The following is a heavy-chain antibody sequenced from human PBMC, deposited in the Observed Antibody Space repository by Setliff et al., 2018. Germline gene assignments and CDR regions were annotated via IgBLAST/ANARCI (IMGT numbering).Heavy chain of an antibody. CDR1: GFTFSSYG. CDR3: ARSRYTRRWYEMSAMDV. J-gene: IGHJ6*03. V-gene: IGHV3-30*02. D-gene: IGHD6-13*01. CDR2: IRYDGSEK. Sequence: PGGSLRLSCAASGFTFSSYGMHWVRQAPGKGLEWVAFIRYDGSEKYYADSVKGRFTISRDISKNTLYVQMNSLRPEDTAVYYCARSRYTRRWYEMSAMDVWGKGTTVTVSS.